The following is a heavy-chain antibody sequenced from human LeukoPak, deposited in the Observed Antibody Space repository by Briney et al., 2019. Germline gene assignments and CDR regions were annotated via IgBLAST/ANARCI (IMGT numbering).Heavy chain of an antibody. V-gene: IGHV4-34*01. CDR3: ARPPDDYGDYDAFDI. Sequence: SETLSLTCAVYSGSFSGYYWSWIRQPPGKGLEWIGEINHSGSTNYNPSLKSRVTISADTSKNQFSLKLSSVTAADTAVYYCARPPDDYGDYDAFDIWGQGTMVTVSS. CDR1: SGSFSGYY. J-gene: IGHJ3*02. CDR2: INHSGST. D-gene: IGHD4-17*01.